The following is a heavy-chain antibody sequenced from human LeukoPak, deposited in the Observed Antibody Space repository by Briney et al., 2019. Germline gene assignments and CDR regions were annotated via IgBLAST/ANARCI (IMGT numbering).Heavy chain of an antibody. CDR2: VNQAGGEK. J-gene: IGHJ4*02. Sequence: GGSLRLSCAASGFXVGSYWISWVRQAPAKGLEWVANVNQAGGEKYYVDSVKGRFTVSKDNAKNSLFLQTNSLRAEDTAIYYCAIDTSAERGQQLANWGQGSLVTVSS. V-gene: IGHV3-7*01. CDR3: AIDTSAERGQQLAN. CDR1: GFXVGSYW. D-gene: IGHD6-13*01.